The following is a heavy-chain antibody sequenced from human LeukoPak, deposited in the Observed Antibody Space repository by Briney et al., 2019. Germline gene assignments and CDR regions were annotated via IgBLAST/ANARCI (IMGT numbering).Heavy chain of an antibody. V-gene: IGHV1-46*02. J-gene: IGHJ4*02. CDR1: GYTFNSSY. Sequence: ASVKVSCKASGYTFNSSYMHWVRQAPGQGLEWMGIINPSDDSTRYAQKFQGRVTMTKDTSTNTVYMHLSSLSSDDAAVYYCARAYYESSAYRHAVYFDYWGQGTLVTVSS. CDR2: INPSDDST. CDR3: ARAYYESSAYRHAVYFDY. D-gene: IGHD3-22*01.